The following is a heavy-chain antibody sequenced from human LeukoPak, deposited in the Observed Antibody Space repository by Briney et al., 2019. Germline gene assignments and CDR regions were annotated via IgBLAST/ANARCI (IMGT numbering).Heavy chain of an antibody. D-gene: IGHD2-15*01. CDR2: MNPNSGNT. V-gene: IGHV1-8*01. CDR3: ARGRGVYCSGGSCYTRNYYMDV. CDR1: GYTFTSYD. Sequence: ASVKVSCKASGYTFTSYDINRVRQATGQGLGWMGWMNPNSGNTDYAQKFQGRFTMTRNTYISTAYMELSSLGSEDTDVYYCARGRGVYCSGGSCYTRNYYMDVWGKGTTVTISS. J-gene: IGHJ6*03.